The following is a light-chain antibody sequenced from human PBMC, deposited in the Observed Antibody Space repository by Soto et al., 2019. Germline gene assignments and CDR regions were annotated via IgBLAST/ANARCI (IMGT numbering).Light chain of an antibody. CDR3: QQAHSFPVT. Sequence: DIQMTQSPSSVSAVVGDRVTITCRASQDITRWLAWYQQQPGRAPKLLIYAPSTLQGGVQSRFSGSGSGTDFTLTISSLRPEDFATYYCQQAHSFPVTFGQGTRLEI. V-gene: IGKV1-12*01. CDR1: QDITRW. J-gene: IGKJ5*01. CDR2: APS.